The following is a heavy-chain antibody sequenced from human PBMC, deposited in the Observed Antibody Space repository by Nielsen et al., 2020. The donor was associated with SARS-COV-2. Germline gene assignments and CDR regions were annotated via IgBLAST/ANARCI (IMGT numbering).Heavy chain of an antibody. CDR1: GGSISSGGYY. Sequence: SETLSLTCTVSGGSISSGGYYWSWIRQHPGKGLEWIGYIYYSGSTYYNPSLKSRVTISVDTSKNQFSLKLSSVTAADTAVYYCARQRGGKAPFDPWGQGTLVTVSS. CDR2: IYYSGST. D-gene: IGHD3-16*01. CDR3: ARQRGGKAPFDP. V-gene: IGHV4-31*03. J-gene: IGHJ5*02.